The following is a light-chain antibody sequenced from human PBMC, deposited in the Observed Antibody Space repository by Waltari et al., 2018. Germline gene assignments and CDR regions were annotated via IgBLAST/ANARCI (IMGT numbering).Light chain of an antibody. J-gene: IGLJ2*01. CDR1: SLRASY. CDR3: STRDSSASHVL. V-gene: IGLV3-19*01. Sequence: SSELTQDPAVSVALGQTVRITCQGASLRASYATWYQQKSGQAPILVLFGKNKRPSGSPVRFSGYNSETTTSLSITGAQAEDEADYTCSTRDSSASHVLFAGGTKLTVL. CDR2: GKN.